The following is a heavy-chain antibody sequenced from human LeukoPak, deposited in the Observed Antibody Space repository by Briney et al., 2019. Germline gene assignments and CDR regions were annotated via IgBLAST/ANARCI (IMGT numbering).Heavy chain of an antibody. Sequence: GASVKVSCKASGYTFTSYDINWVRQATGQGLEWMGWMNPNSGNTGYAQKFQGRVTITRNASISTAYMELSSLRSEDTAVYYCARGCKGSSTSCYPFDYWGQGTLVTVSS. CDR3: ARGCKGSSTSCYPFDY. V-gene: IGHV1-8*03. D-gene: IGHD2-2*01. CDR1: GYTFTSYD. CDR2: MNPNSGNT. J-gene: IGHJ4*02.